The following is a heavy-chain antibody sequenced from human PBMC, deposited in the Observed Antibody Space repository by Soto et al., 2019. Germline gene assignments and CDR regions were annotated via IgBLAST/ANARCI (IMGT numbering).Heavy chain of an antibody. CDR3: AKDLGRSLDPDV. CDR1: GFTFSSYG. CDR2: ISYDGSNK. V-gene: IGHV3-30*18. Sequence: GGSLRLSCAASGFTFSSYGMHWVRQAPGKGLEWVAVISYDGSNKYYADSVKGRFTISRDNSKNTLYLQMNSLRAEDTAVYYCAKDLGRSLDPDVWGQGTTVPVSS. J-gene: IGHJ6*02. D-gene: IGHD2-15*01.